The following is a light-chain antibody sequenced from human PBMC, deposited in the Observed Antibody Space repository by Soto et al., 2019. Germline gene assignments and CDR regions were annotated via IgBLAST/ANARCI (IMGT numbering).Light chain of an antibody. CDR1: QTVNSDY. J-gene: IGKJ1*01. CDR2: HAS. Sequence: EIVMSQSAATLSVSPRERATLSCRASQTVNSDYLAWYQQKPGQAPRLLIYHASSRATGIPDRFSGSGSGTDFTLTISRLEPEDFAVYYCQQYGSSPRTFGQGTKV. CDR3: QQYGSSPRT. V-gene: IGKV3-20*01.